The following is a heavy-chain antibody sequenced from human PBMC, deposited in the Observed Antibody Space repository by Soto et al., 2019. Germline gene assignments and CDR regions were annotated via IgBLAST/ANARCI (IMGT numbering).Heavy chain of an antibody. J-gene: IGHJ6*02. Sequence: ASVKVSCKASGGTFSSYAISWVRQAPGQGLEWLGGFIPIFVTANYAQKFQGRFTFTADESTSTAYMELSSLSSEDTAVYYCARGLFRNGMDVWGQGTTVTVSS. CDR1: GGTFSSYA. CDR3: ARGLFRNGMDV. CDR2: FIPIFVTA. V-gene: IGHV1-69*13.